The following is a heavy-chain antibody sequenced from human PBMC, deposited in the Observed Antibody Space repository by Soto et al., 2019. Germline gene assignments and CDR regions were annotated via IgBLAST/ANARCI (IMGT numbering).Heavy chain of an antibody. V-gene: IGHV3-21*01. J-gene: IGHJ6*03. CDR1: GFTFSPYS. CDR3: ARSYCSGGNCYHNYYYYMDV. CDR2: INSISSYI. D-gene: IGHD2-15*01. Sequence: PGGSLRLSCAASGFTFSPYSMYWVRQAPRKGLEWVSSINSISSYIFYADSVKGRFTTSRDNAKNSLYLQMNSLRAEDTAVYYCARSYCSGGNCYHNYYYYMDVWGKGTTVTVSS.